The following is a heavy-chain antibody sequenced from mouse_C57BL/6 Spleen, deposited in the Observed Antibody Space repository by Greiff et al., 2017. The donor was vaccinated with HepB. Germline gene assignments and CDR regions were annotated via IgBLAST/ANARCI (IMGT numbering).Heavy chain of an antibody. V-gene: IGHV1-82*01. Sequence: VHLVESGPERVQPGASVKISCKASGYAFSSSWMNWVKQRPGKGLEWIGRIYPGDGDTNYNGKFKGKATLTADKSSSTAYMQLSSLTSEDSAVYFCASSAIPTAVARHHWGQGTTLSVSS. CDR3: ASSAIPTAVARHH. D-gene: IGHD1-1*01. CDR1: GYAFSSSW. J-gene: IGHJ2*01. CDR2: IYPGDGDT.